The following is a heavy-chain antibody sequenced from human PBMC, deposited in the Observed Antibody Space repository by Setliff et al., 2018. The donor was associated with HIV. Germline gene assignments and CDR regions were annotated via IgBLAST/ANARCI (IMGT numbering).Heavy chain of an antibody. D-gene: IGHD5-18*01. J-gene: IGHJ4*02. V-gene: IGHV4-59*01. CDR2: IYYTGST. CDR1: GGSISVYY. CDR3: ARAPSLDTATVSRWGYYFDY. Sequence: PSETLSLTCTVSGGSISVYYWSWIRQPPGKGLEWIGYIYYTGSTNYNPSLKSRVTISLATSKNQFSLKLSSVTAADTAVYYCARAPSLDTATVSRWGYYFDYWGQGTLVTVSS.